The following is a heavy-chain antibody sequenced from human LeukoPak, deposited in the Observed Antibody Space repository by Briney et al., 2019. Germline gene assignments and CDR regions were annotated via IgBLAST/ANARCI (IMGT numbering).Heavy chain of an antibody. CDR2: INPKTDKT. D-gene: IGHD6-13*01. CDR3: ARGRPGVASAGIYDF. CDR1: GYTFTNSF. J-gene: IGHJ4*02. V-gene: IGHV1-8*01. Sequence: ASVKDSCKACGYTFTNSFIHWVRQAAEQRLEWMGWINPKTDKTGYARNFQGRVTMTKNISISTAYMEVSSLTYEDTAIYYCARGRPGVASAGIYDFWGQGTLITVSP.